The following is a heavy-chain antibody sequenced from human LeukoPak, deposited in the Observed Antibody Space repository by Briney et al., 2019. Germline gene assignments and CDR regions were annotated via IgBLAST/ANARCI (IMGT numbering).Heavy chain of an antibody. CDR2: IKQDGSEK. J-gene: IGHJ4*02. CDR3: AKHKLRHCSSTSCLDY. V-gene: IGHV3-7*01. Sequence: GGSLRLSCAASGFTFGSFWMNWVRQAPGKGLEWVANIKQDGSEKYYVDSVKGRFTISRDNAENSLYLQMNSLRAEDTAVYYCAKHKLRHCSSTSCLDYWGQGTLVTVSS. D-gene: IGHD2-2*01. CDR1: GFTFGSFW.